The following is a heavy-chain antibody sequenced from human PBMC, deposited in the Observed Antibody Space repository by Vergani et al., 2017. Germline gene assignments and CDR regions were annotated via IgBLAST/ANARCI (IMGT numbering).Heavy chain of an antibody. J-gene: IGHJ5*02. V-gene: IGHV3-7*01. CDR1: GFTFSSYW. CDR2: IKQDGSEK. Sequence: EVQLVESGGGLVQPGGSLRLSCAASGFTFSSYWMSWVRQAPGKGLEWVANIKQDGSEKYYVDSVKGRFTISRDNAKNSLYLQMNSLRAEDTAVYYCARYHHYYDSSGYDPWGQGTLVTVSS. CDR3: ARYHHYYDSSGYDP. D-gene: IGHD3-22*01.